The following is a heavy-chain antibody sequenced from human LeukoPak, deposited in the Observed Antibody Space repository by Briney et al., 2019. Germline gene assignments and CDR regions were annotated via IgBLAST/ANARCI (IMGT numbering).Heavy chain of an antibody. J-gene: IGHJ6*03. CDR1: GFTFSNYW. CDR2: INTDGRST. Sequence: PGGSLRLSCAASGFTFSNYWMHWVRQAPGKGLVWVSRINTDGRSTSYADSVKDRFTISRDNAKNTLYLQMNSLRPEDTAVYYCARDDYYYYMDVWGKGTTVTVSS. V-gene: IGHV3-74*01. CDR3: ARDDYYYYMDV.